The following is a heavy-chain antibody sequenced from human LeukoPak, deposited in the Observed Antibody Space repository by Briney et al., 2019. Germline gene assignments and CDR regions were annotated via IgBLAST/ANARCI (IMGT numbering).Heavy chain of an antibody. J-gene: IGHJ4*02. V-gene: IGHV3-30*02. CDR1: GFTFSSYG. Sequence: PGGSLRLSCAASGFTFSSYGMHWVRQAPGKGLEWVAFIRYDGSNKYYADSVKGRFTTSRDNSKNTLYLQMNSLRAEDTAVYYCAVRYCSSTSCYSDYWGQGTLVTVSS. CDR3: AVRYCSSTSCYSDY. CDR2: IRYDGSNK. D-gene: IGHD2-2*02.